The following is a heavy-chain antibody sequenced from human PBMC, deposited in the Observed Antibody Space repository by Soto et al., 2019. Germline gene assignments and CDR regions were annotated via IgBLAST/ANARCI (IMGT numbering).Heavy chain of an antibody. Sequence: EASVKVSCKASGYTFTSYGISWVRQAPGQGLEWMGGIIPIFGTANYAQKFQGRVTITADESTSTAYMELSSLRSEDTAVYYCARGKSGGRAFDIWGQGTMVTVSS. CDR2: IIPIFGTA. CDR1: GYTFTSYG. J-gene: IGHJ3*02. D-gene: IGHD3-10*01. V-gene: IGHV1-69*13. CDR3: ARGKSGGRAFDI.